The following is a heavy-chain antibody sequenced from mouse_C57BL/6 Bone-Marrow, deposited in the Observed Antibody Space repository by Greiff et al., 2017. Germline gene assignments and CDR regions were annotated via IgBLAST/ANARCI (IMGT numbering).Heavy chain of an antibody. V-gene: IGHV1-9*01. D-gene: IGHD2-4*01. Sequence: QVQLQPSGAELMKPGASVKLSCKATGYTFTGYWIEWVKQRPGHGLEWIGEILPGSGSTNYNEKFKGKATFTADTSSNTAYMQLSSLTTEASAISYFEGRLCYDDSFDYWGQGTALTVSA. CDR3: EGRLCYDDSFDY. J-gene: IGHJ2*01. CDR1: GYTFTGYW. CDR2: ILPGSGST.